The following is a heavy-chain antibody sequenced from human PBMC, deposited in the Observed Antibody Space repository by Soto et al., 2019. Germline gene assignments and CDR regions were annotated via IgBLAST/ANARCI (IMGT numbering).Heavy chain of an antibody. CDR1: GGSISSGGYY. D-gene: IGHD6-19*01. V-gene: IGHV4-31*03. J-gene: IGHJ4*02. Sequence: SETLSLTCTVSGGSISSGGYYWSWIRQHPGKGLEWIGYIYYSGSTYYNPSLKSRVTISVDTSKNQFSLKLSSVTAADTAVYYGATCSGWQGYYFDYWGQGTLVTVSS. CDR3: ATCSGWQGYYFDY. CDR2: IYYSGST.